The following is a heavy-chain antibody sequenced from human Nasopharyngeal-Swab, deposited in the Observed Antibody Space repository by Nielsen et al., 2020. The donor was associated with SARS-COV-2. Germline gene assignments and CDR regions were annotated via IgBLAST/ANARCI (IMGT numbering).Heavy chain of an antibody. J-gene: IGHJ6*02. CDR3: ARGRGLRHYYYYYGMDV. CDR1: GGSFSGYY. CDR2: INHSGST. D-gene: IGHD3-3*01. V-gene: IGHV4-34*01. Sequence: SETLSLTCAVYGGSFSGYYWSWIRQPPGKGLEWIGEINHSGSTNYNPSLKSRVTISVDTSKNQFSLKLSSVTAADTAVYYCARGRGLRHYYYYYGMDVWGQGTTVTSP.